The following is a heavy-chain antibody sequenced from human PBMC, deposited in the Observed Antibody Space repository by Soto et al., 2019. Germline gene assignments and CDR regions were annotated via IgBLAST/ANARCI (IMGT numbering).Heavy chain of an antibody. Sequence: GGSLRLSCAASGFTFDDYAMHWVRQAPGKGLEWVSGISWNSGSIGYADSVKGRFTISRDNAKNSLYLQMNSLRAEDTALYYCAKVHGEVGPNDAFDIWGQGTMVTVSS. CDR2: ISWNSGSI. D-gene: IGHD3-10*01. V-gene: IGHV3-9*01. CDR1: GFTFDDYA. J-gene: IGHJ3*02. CDR3: AKVHGEVGPNDAFDI.